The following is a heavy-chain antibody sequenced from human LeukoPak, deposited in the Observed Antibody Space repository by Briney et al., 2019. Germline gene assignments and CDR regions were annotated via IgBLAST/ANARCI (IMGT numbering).Heavy chain of an antibody. D-gene: IGHD5-12*01. CDR3: AREGSDYDVS. CDR1: GGSFSGYY. J-gene: IGHJ4*02. Sequence: SETLSLTCAVYGGSFSGYYWSWIRQPPGKGLEWIGEINHSGSTNYNPSLKSRVTISVDTSKNQFSLKLSSVTAADTAVYYCAREGSDYDVSWGQGTLVTVSS. CDR2: INHSGST. V-gene: IGHV4-34*01.